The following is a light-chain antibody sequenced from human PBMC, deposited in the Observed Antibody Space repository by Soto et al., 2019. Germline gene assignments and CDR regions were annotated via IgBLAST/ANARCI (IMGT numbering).Light chain of an antibody. CDR2: TGS. CDR3: QQTLSFPPT. CDR1: QAIDSW. V-gene: IGKV1-12*01. J-gene: IGKJ1*01. Sequence: DIQMTQSPSSVSASVGDRVTITCRASQAIDSWLAWYQQKPGEAPKLLIFTGSLLHSGVPPRFSGSGSGTDFTLTISSLQPEDFATYYCQQTLSFPPTFGQGPNVDIK.